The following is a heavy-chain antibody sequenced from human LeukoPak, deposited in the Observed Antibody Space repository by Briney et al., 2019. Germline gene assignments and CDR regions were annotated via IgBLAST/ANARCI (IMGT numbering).Heavy chain of an antibody. D-gene: IGHD2-2*02. CDR1: GFTFSSYA. Sequence: PGGCLRLSCAASGFTFSSYAMSWGRQAPGKGLEWVSAISSSGGSTYYADSVKGRFTISRDNSKNTLYLQMNSLRAEDTAVYYCAKYTERAFDIWGQGTMVTVSS. V-gene: IGHV3-23*01. CDR2: ISSSGGST. J-gene: IGHJ3*02. CDR3: AKYTERAFDI.